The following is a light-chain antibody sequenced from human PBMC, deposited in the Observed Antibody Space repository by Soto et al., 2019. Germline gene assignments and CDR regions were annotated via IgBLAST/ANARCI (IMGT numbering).Light chain of an antibody. CDR2: GAS. Sequence: EIVMTQSPATLSVSPGERATLSCRASQSVSSNLAWYQQKPGQAPRILIYGASTTATGIPARFSGSGSGTEFTLTISSLQSEDFAVYYCERYNTWPYTFGQGTKLEIK. V-gene: IGKV3-15*01. CDR3: ERYNTWPYT. J-gene: IGKJ2*01. CDR1: QSVSSN.